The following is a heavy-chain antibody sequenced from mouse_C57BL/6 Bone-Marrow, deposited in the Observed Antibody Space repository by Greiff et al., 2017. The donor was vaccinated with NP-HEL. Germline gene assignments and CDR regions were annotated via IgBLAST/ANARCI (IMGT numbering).Heavy chain of an antibody. CDR3: ARRGKESDYYAMDY. CDR1: GYTFTSYW. J-gene: IGHJ4*01. Sequence: QVQLQQPGAELVMPGASVKLSCKASGYTFTSYWMHWVKQRPGQGLEWIGEIDPSDSYTNYNQKFKGKSTLTVDKSSSTAYRQLSSLTSEDSAVYYCARRGKESDYYAMDYWGQGTSVTGSS. V-gene: IGHV1-69*01. CDR2: IDPSDSYT. D-gene: IGHD1-3*01.